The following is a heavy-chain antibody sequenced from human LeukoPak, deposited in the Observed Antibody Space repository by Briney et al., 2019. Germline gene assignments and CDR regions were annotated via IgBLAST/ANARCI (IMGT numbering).Heavy chain of an antibody. V-gene: IGHV4-59*08. Sequence: SETLSLTCTVSGGSISSYYWSWIRQPPGKGLEWIGYISGTTNYNPSLKSRVTISQDTSKNQFSLKLTSVTAADTAVYYCARHSWVNGYFDYWGQGALVTVSS. J-gene: IGHJ4*02. D-gene: IGHD4-17*01. CDR1: GGSISSYY. CDR2: ISGTT. CDR3: ARHSWVNGYFDY.